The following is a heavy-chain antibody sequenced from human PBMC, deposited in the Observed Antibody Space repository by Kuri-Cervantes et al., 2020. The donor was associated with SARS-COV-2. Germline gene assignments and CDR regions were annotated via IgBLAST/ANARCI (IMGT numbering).Heavy chain of an antibody. D-gene: IGHD6-13*01. J-gene: IGHJ4*02. CDR2: ISGSGGST. CDR1: GFIFSRYS. V-gene: IGHV3-23*01. Sequence: GGSLRLSCAASGFIFSRYSMSWVRQAPGKGLEWVSAISGSGGSTYYADSVKGRFTISRDNSKNTLYLQMNSLRAEDTAVYYCAKAPGIYSSSWYELDYWGQGTLVTVSS. CDR3: AKAPGIYSSSWYELDY.